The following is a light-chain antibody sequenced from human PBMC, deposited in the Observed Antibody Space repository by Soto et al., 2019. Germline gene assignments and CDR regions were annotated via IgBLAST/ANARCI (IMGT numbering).Light chain of an antibody. CDR3: QSYDSSLSAL. V-gene: IGLV1-40*01. Sequence: QSVPTQPPSVSGAPGQRVTISCTGRSSNIGAGYDVHWYQQLPGTAPKLLIYGNSNRPSGVPDRFSGSKSGTSASLAITGLQAEDEADYYCQSYDSSLSALFGGGTKLTVL. CDR1: SSNIGAGYD. J-gene: IGLJ3*02. CDR2: GNS.